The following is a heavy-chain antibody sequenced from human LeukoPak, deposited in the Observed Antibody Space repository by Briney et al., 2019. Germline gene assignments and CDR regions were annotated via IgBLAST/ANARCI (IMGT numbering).Heavy chain of an antibody. D-gene: IGHD3-3*01. J-gene: IGHJ4*02. CDR3: TRGGTIFGVAGD. CDR2: IRSKAYGGTT. V-gene: IGHV3-49*03. CDR1: GFTFSDYA. Sequence: GGSLRLSCAASGFTFSDYAMSWFRQAPGKGLEWVGFIRSKAYGGTTEYAASVKGRFTISRDDSKSIAYLQMNSLKTEDTAVYYCTRGGTIFGVAGDWGQGTLVTVSS.